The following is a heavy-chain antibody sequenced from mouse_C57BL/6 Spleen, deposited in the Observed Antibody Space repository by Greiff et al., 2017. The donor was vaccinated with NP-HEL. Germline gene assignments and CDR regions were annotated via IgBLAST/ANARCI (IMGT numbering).Heavy chain of an antibody. Sequence: EVKLQESGPELVKPGASVKISCKASGYSFTGYYMNWVKQSPEKSLEWIGEINPSTGGTTYNQKFKAKATLTVDKSSSTAYMQLKSLTSEDSAVYYCARGDYYGSPYYYAMDYWGQGTSVTVSS. CDR3: ARGDYYGSPYYYAMDY. V-gene: IGHV1-42*01. CDR2: INPSTGGT. CDR1: GYSFTGYY. D-gene: IGHD1-1*01. J-gene: IGHJ4*01.